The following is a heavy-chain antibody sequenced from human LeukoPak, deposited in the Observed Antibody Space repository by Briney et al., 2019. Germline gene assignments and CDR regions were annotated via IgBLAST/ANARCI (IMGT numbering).Heavy chain of an antibody. J-gene: IGHJ4*02. CDR1: GGSISSYY. V-gene: IGHV4-4*07. CDR3: ARGTNYYDSGAYSSYHDY. CDR2: IYTSGST. Sequence: SETLSLTCTVSGGSISSYYWSWIRQPAGKGLEWIGRIYTSGSTNYNPSLKSRVTMSVDTSKKQFSLKLSSVTAADTAVYYCARGTNYYDSGAYSSYHDYWGQGTLVTVSS. D-gene: IGHD3-22*01.